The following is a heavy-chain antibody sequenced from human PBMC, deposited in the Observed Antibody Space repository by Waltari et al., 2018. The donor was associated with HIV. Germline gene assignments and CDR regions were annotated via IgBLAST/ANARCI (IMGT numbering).Heavy chain of an antibody. V-gene: IGHV3-30*18. CDR2: ISYDGIKK. D-gene: IGHD3-10*01. J-gene: IGHJ4*02. CDR1: GPSFGSNG. Sequence: QEQLVESGGGVVQPGDVLRLSCAASGPSFGSNGMQWVRQAPGKGLEWVAAISYDGIKKYYGDSLRGRFIISKDNSKKTLYLQMNTLRPEDTAIYFCAKDSSQVHWFGESLALWGQGTLVIVSS. CDR3: AKDSSQVHWFGESLAL.